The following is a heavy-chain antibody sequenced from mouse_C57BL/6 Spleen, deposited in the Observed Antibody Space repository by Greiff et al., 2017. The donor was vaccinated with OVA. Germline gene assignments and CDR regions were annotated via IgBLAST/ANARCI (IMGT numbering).Heavy chain of an antibody. CDR3: ARAMDY. V-gene: IGHV14-3*01. J-gene: IGHJ4*01. CDR1: GFTIKNTY. Sequence: EVQLQESVAELVRPGASVKLSCTASGFTIKNTYMHWVKQRPEQGLEWIGRIDPANGNTKYTPKFKGKATLTADTSSNTAYLQLSSLTSEDAAIYYCARAMDYWGQGTSVTVSS. CDR2: IDPANGNT.